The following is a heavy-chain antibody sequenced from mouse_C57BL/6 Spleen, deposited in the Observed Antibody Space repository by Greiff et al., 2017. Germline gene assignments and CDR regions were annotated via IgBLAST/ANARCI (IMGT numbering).Heavy chain of an antibody. V-gene: IGHV7-3*01. CDR1: GFTFTDYY. J-gene: IGHJ3*01. Sequence: DVMLVESGGGLVQPGGSLSLSCAASGFTFTDYYMSWVRQPPGKALEWLGFIRNKANGYTTEYSASVKGRFTISRDNSQSILYLQMNALRAEDSATYYCARYNDYAWFAYWGQGTLVTVSA. CDR2: IRNKANGYTT. CDR3: ARYNDYAWFAY. D-gene: IGHD2-4*01.